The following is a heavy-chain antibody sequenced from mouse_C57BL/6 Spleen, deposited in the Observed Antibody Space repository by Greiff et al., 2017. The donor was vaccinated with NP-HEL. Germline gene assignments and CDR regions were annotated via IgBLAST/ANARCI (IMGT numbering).Heavy chain of an antibody. V-gene: IGHV1-52*01. CDR2: IDPSDSET. CDR1: GYTFNSYW. J-gene: IGHJ1*03. Sequence: QVQLQQPGAELVRPGSSVKLSCKASGYTFNSYWMHWVKQRPIQGLEWIGNIDPSDSETHYNQKFKDKATLTVDKSSSTAYMQLSSLTSEDSAVYYCAREKGYDYDDWYFDVWGTGTTVTVSS. D-gene: IGHD2-4*01. CDR3: AREKGYDYDDWYFDV.